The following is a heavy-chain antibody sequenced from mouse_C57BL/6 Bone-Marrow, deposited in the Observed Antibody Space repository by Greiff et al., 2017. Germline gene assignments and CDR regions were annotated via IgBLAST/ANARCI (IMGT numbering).Heavy chain of an antibody. D-gene: IGHD3-2*02. V-gene: IGHV5-6*02. CDR3: ARRLLPAWFAY. Sequence: VKLVESGGDLVKPGGSLTLSCAASGFTFSSYGMSWVRQTPDKRLEWVATISSGGSYTYYQDSVKGRFLISRDNAKNTLYLQMSSLKAEDTAMYYCARRLLPAWFAYWGQGTLVTVAA. CDR2: ISSGGSYT. CDR1: GFTFSSYG. J-gene: IGHJ3*01.